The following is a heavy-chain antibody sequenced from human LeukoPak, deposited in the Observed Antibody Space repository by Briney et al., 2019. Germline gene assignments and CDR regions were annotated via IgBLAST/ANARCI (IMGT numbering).Heavy chain of an antibody. D-gene: IGHD3-10*01. CDR1: GYTFTDYY. CDR3: ARVVTMVRGVRDY. J-gene: IGHJ4*02. Sequence: ASVKVSCKASGYTFTDYYVHWVRQAPGQGLEWMGWINPNSGGTNYAQKFQGRVTMTRDTSISTAYMELSRLRSDDTAVYYCARVVTMVRGVRDYWGQGTLVTVSS. V-gene: IGHV1-2*02. CDR2: INPNSGGT.